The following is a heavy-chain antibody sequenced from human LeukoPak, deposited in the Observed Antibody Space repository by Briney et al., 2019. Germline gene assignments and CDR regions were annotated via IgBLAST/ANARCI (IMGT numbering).Heavy chain of an antibody. CDR3: AKVRGLGVYYYYMDV. CDR1: GFTFSSYG. D-gene: IGHD2-15*01. CDR2: ISYDGSNK. J-gene: IGHJ6*03. V-gene: IGHV3-30*18. Sequence: GGSLRLSCAASGFTFSSYGMHWVRQAPGKGLEWVAVISYDGSNKYYADSVKGRFTISRDNSKNTLYLQMNSLRAEDTAVYYCAKVRGLGVYYYYMDVWGKGTTVTVSS.